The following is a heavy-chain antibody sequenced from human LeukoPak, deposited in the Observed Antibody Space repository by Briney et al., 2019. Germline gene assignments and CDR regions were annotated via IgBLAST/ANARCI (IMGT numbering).Heavy chain of an antibody. V-gene: IGHV3-30*18. J-gene: IGHJ4*02. Sequence: GGSLRLSCAASGFTFSSYGMHWVRQAPGKGLEWVAVISYDGSNKYYADSVKGRFTISRDNSKNTLYLQMSSLRTEDTAVYYCAKAYSSGFWYFDYWGQGTLVTVSS. CDR1: GFTFSSYG. CDR3: AKAYSSGFWYFDY. D-gene: IGHD6-19*01. CDR2: ISYDGSNK.